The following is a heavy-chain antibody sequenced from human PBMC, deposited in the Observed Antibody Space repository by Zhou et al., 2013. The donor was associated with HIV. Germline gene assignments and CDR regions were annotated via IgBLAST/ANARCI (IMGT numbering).Heavy chain of an antibody. CDR2: IIPIFGTA. V-gene: IGHV1-69*05. Sequence: QVQLVQSGAEVKKPGSSVKVSCKASGGTFSSYAISWVRQAPGQGLEWMGGIIPIFGTANYAQKFQGRVTITTDESTSTAYMELSSLRSEDTAVYYCAIMAWLAQTQYYYYYMDVWGKGTTGHRLL. CDR3: AIMAWLAQTQYYYYYMDV. D-gene: IGHD6-19*01. J-gene: IGHJ6*03. CDR1: GGTFSSYA.